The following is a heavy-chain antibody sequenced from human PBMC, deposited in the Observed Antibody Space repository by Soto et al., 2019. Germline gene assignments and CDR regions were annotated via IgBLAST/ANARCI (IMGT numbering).Heavy chain of an antibody. J-gene: IGHJ6*02. Sequence: GGSLRLSCAASGFSFRSYSMNWVRQAPGKGLEWVSYIRSINRTINYADSVKGRFIISRDNANNSLYLQMHSLRDEDTALYHCAREAWPLLQNGMGVWGRGTTFTAYS. CDR1: GFSFRSYS. V-gene: IGHV3-48*02. CDR3: AREAWPLLQNGMGV. CDR2: IRSINRTI.